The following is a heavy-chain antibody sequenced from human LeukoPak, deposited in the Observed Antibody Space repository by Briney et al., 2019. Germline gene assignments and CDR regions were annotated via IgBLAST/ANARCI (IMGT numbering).Heavy chain of an antibody. CDR2: IYYSGST. CDR1: GGSISSYY. CDR3: ARDRAIAAAGILGWYFDL. V-gene: IGHV4-59*01. D-gene: IGHD6-13*01. Sequence: PSETLSLTCTVSGGSISSYYWGWIRQPPGKGLEWIGYIYYSGSTNYNPSLKSRVTISVDTSKNQFSLKLSSVTAADTAVYYCARDRAIAAAGILGWYFDLWGRGTLVTVSS. J-gene: IGHJ2*01.